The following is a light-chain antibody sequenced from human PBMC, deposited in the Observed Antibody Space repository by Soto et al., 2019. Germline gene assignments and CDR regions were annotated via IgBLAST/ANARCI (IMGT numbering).Light chain of an antibody. Sequence: IQLTQSPSTLSASVGDRVTFTFRASQSLNTWLAWYQQKPGKAPKLLIYKASTLEVGVPSRFSGSGSGTEFTLTISTLQPSDFATYYCQQYNSYPWTFGQGTKV. CDR1: QSLNTW. CDR3: QQYNSYPWT. J-gene: IGKJ1*01. CDR2: KAS. V-gene: IGKV1-5*03.